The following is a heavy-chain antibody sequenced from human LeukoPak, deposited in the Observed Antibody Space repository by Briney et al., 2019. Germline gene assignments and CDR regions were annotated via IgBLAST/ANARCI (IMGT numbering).Heavy chain of an antibody. CDR1: GGSFSGYY. CDR2: INHSGST. D-gene: IGHD3-10*01. J-gene: IGHJ4*02. Sequence: RPSETLSLTCAVYGGSFSGYYWSWIRQPPGKGLEWIGEINHSGSTNYNPSLKSRVTISVDTSKNQFSLKLSSVTAADTAVYYCARGYMVRGAPNDYWGQGTLVTVSS. V-gene: IGHV4-34*01. CDR3: ARGYMVRGAPNDY.